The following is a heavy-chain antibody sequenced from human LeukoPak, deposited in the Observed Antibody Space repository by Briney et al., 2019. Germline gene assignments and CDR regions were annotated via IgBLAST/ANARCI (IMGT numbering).Heavy chain of an antibody. D-gene: IGHD3-3*01. V-gene: IGHV4-59*08. J-gene: IGHJ6*02. CDR1: GGSVSSYY. CDR2: IYYSGST. CDR3: ARHSPTYYDFRSGYYKNGMDV. Sequence: SETLSLTCTVSGGSVSSYYWSWIRQPPGKGLEWIGYIYYSGSTNYNPSLKSRVTISVDTSKNQFSLKLSSVTAADTAVYYCARHSPTYYDFRSGYYKNGMDVWGQGTTVTVSS.